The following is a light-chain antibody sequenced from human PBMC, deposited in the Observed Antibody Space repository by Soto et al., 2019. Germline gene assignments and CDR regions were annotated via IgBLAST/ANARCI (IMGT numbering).Light chain of an antibody. Sequence: EIVMTQSPATLSVSPGERATLACRASQSVGSNLAWYQRKPGQAPRLLIYSASTRATDVPARFSGSGSGTEFTLTISSLQSEDFAFYFCQQYDNWLTFGGGTNVEIK. V-gene: IGKV3-15*01. CDR2: SAS. CDR3: QQYDNWLT. J-gene: IGKJ4*01. CDR1: QSVGSN.